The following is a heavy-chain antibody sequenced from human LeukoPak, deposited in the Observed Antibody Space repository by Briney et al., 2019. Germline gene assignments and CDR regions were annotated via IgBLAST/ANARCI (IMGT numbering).Heavy chain of an antibody. J-gene: IGHJ4*02. D-gene: IGHD1-14*01. CDR3: TRDRSRAEDD. V-gene: IGHV3-7*01. Sequence: PGGSLRLSCAASGFTFSGLWISWVRQAPGHGLGWVANIKQGGSDKSYVDSVQGQFTISRDNANNVLYLQMNSLRGEDTAVYYCTRDRSRAEDDWGQGTLVTVSS. CDR1: GFTFSGLW. CDR2: IKQGGSDK.